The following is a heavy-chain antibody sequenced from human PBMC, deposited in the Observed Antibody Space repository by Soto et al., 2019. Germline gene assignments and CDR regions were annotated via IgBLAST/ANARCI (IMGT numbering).Heavy chain of an antibody. V-gene: IGHV3-66*01. CDR3: VRENYYYGMDV. CDR2: IRGGGNT. Sequence: EVQLVESGGGLVQPGGSLRLSCAASGFTVSTDWMYWVRQAPGKGLEWVSVIRGGGNTFYADSVEGRFTISRDNSKNTVYLQRNGLMGEGTAMYYCVRENYYYGMDVWGQGTTVTVSS. CDR1: GFTVSTDW. J-gene: IGHJ6*02.